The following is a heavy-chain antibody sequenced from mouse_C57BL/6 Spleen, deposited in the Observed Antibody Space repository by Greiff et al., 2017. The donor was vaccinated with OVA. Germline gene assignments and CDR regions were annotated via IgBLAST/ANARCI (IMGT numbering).Heavy chain of an antibody. V-gene: IGHV1-66*01. J-gene: IGHJ2*01. CDR1: GYSFTSYY. D-gene: IGHD2-1*01. Sequence: QVQLQQSGPELVKPGASVQISCKASGYSFTSYYIHWVKQRPGQGLEWIGWIYPGSGNTKYNEKFKGKATLTADTSSSTAYMQLSSLTSEDSAVYYYAYGNYDYFDYWGQGTTLTVSS. CDR3: AYGNYDYFDY. CDR2: IYPGSGNT.